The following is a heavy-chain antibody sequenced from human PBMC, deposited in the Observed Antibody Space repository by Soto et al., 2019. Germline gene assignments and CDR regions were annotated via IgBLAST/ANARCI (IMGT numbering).Heavy chain of an antibody. D-gene: IGHD5-18*01. V-gene: IGHV1-46*01. Sequence: GASVKVSCKASGYTFTSYGISWVRQAPGQGLEWMGIISASGGSTSYAQKFQGRVTMTRDTSTSTVYMELSSLRSEDTAVYYCARDRGYSYGSDYYYYGMDVWGQGTTVTVSS. CDR2: ISASGGST. CDR1: GYTFTSYG. CDR3: ARDRGYSYGSDYYYYGMDV. J-gene: IGHJ6*02.